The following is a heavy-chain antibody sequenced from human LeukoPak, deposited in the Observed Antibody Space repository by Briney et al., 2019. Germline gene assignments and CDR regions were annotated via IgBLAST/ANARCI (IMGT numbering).Heavy chain of an antibody. D-gene: IGHD3-22*01. CDR3: ARTKTYCYDSSGYYYFDY. CDR2: IYYSGST. V-gene: IGHV4-39*01. CDR1: GGSISSSSYY. Sequence: SETLSLTCTVSGGSISSSSYYWGWIRQPPGKGLEWIGSIYYSGSTYYNPSLKSRVTISVDTSKNQFSLKLSSVTAADTAVYYCARTKTYCYDSSGYYYFDYWGQGTLVTVSS. J-gene: IGHJ4*02.